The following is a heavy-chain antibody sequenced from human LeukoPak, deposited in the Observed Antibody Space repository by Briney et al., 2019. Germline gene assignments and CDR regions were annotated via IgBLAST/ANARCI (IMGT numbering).Heavy chain of an antibody. J-gene: IGHJ3*02. V-gene: IGHV4-38-2*02. D-gene: IGHD1-26*01. CDR1: GYSISSGYY. CDR2: IYHSGST. CDR3: AGAGKVWSGSYSGAFDI. Sequence: SETLSLTCTVSGYSISSGYYWGWIRQPPGKGLEWIGSIYHSGSTYYNPSLKSRVTISVDASKNQFSLKLSSVTAADTAVYYCAGAGKVWSGSYSGAFDIWGQGTMVTVS.